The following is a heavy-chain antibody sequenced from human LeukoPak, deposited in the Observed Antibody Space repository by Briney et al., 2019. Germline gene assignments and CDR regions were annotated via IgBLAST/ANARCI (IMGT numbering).Heavy chain of an antibody. CDR1: GFTFSNSW. CDR3: ASFTNSAAFDI. J-gene: IGHJ3*02. D-gene: IGHD4-23*01. Sequence: GGSLRLSCAASGFTFSNSWMHWVRQAPGKGLVWVSRINTDGSGTIYADSVKGRFTISRDNAKNTLYLQMNSLRVEDTAVYYCASFTNSAAFDIWGQGTMVTVSS. CDR2: INTDGSGT. V-gene: IGHV3-74*01.